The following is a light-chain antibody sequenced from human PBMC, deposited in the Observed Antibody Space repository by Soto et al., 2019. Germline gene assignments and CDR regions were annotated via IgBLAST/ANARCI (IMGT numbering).Light chain of an antibody. V-gene: IGLV2-14*01. CDR3: TSYAGRNLPGV. CDR1: SSDVGGHNY. CDR2: EVN. J-gene: IGLJ3*02. Sequence: QSALTQPASVSGSPGQSITISCTGSSSDVGGHNYVSWYQHHPGKAPKLMIYEVNTRPSGVSNRLSGSKSGNTASLTSSGRQAEDVADYYCTSYAGRNLPGVFGGGTKLTVL.